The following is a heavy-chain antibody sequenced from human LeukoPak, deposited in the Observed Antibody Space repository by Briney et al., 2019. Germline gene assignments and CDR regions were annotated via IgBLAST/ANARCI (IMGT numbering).Heavy chain of an antibody. V-gene: IGHV3-13*04. D-gene: IGHD3-16*01. CDR3: ARGLRGGLDP. CDR1: GLTFSSYD. Sequence: PGGSLRLSCAASGLTFSSYDMHWVRQVTGKGLEWVSSIDSAGDTYYPGSVKGRFTISRENARNSVYLQMNSLRAGDTAVYYCARGLRGGLDPWGQGTLVIVSS. J-gene: IGHJ5*02. CDR2: IDSAGDT.